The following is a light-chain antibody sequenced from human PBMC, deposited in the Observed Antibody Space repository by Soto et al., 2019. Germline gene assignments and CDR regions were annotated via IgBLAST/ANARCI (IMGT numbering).Light chain of an antibody. CDR2: GAS. CDR1: QSVSSSY. J-gene: IGKJ3*01. V-gene: IGKV3-20*01. CDR3: QQYGSSPT. Sequence: EIVLTQSPGTLSLSPGERATLSCRASQSVSSSYLAWYQQKPGQAPRLLIYGASSRATGIPDRFSGSGSGTDFSLTISRLEAYDFAVYYCQQYGSSPTFGPGTKVDIK.